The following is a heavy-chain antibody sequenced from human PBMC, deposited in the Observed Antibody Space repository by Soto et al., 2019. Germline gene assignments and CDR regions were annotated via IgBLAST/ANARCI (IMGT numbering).Heavy chain of an antibody. Sequence: EVQLLESGGGLVQPGGSLRLSCAASGFTFRSYAMSWVRQAPGKGLEWVSAISGSGGSTYYADSVKGRFTVSRDNSKNTLYLQMNSLRAEDTAVYYCAKDWDTAMVPGNYYYYGMDVWGQGTTVTVSS. CDR3: AKDWDTAMVPGNYYYYGMDV. V-gene: IGHV3-23*01. CDR2: ISGSGGST. D-gene: IGHD5-18*01. J-gene: IGHJ6*02. CDR1: GFTFRSYA.